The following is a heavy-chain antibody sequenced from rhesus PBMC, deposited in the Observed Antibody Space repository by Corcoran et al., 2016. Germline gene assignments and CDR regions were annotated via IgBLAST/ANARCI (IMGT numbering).Heavy chain of an antibody. V-gene: IGHV4-99*01. J-gene: IGHJ4*01. CDR1: GFSFSDYY. CDR2: NSGSSEST. CDR3: ASYCTGSGCYSWDFDY. Sequence: VQLVESGGGLAKPGGSLRLSCAASGFSFSDYYTYWVRQAQGKELEYIGYNSGSSESTYYNPSLKSRVSISKDTSKNQFSLKLSSVTAADTAVYYCASYCTGSGCYSWDFDYWGQGVLVTVSS. D-gene: IGHD2-21*01.